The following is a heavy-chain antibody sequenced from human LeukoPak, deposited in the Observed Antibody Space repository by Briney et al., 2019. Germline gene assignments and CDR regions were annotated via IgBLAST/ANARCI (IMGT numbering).Heavy chain of an antibody. D-gene: IGHD3-10*01. CDR2: IWYDGSNK. V-gene: IGHV3-33*01. J-gene: IGHJ4*02. Sequence: PGGSLRLSCGASGFNLGTFAMHWVRQAAGEGVEGLAIIWYDGSNKHYRDCVKGRFTISRENSKSSVYMKKNSLRAEDTAVYYCRGTYYYGSGIDGDYFDYWGQGTPVTVSS. CDR3: RGTYYYGSGIDGDYFDY. CDR1: GFNLGTFA.